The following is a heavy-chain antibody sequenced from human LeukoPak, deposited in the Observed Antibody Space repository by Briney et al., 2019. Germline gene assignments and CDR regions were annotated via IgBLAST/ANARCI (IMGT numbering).Heavy chain of an antibody. CDR3: ARHAPPPYGTFDA. J-gene: IGHJ5*02. Sequence: PSETLSLTCTVSGGSISSYYWSWIRQPPGKGLEWIGYIYYSGSTNYNPSLKSRVTISVDTSKNQFSLKLSSVTAADTAVYYCARHAPPPYGTFDAWGQGTLVTVSS. CDR1: GGSISSYY. V-gene: IGHV4-59*08. CDR2: IYYSGST. D-gene: IGHD1-26*01.